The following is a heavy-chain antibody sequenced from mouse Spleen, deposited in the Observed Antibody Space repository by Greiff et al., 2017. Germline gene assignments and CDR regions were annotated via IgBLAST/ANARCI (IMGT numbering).Heavy chain of an antibody. V-gene: IGHV3-8*02. CDR1: GDSITSGY. Sequence: DVKLVESGPSLVKPSQTLSLTCSVTGDSITSGYWNWIRKFPGNKLEYMGYISYSGSTYYNPSLKSRISITRDTSKNQYYLQLNSVTTEDTATYYCARGDYGPNPPDYWGQGTSVTVSS. D-gene: IGHD1-2*01. CDR3: ARGDYGPNPPDY. J-gene: IGHJ4*01. CDR2: ISYSGST.